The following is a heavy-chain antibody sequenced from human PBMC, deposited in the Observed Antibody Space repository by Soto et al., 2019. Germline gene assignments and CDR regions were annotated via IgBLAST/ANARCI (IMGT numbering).Heavy chain of an antibody. V-gene: IGHV3-74*01. CDR1: GFTFSSYW. CDR3: ARVGGSSWH. D-gene: IGHD6-6*01. CDR2: INGDGGTT. J-gene: IGHJ4*02. Sequence: EVQLVESGGGLVQPGGSLRLSCAASGFTFSSYWMHWVRQAPGKGLVWVSRINGDGGTTNYADSVKGRFTISRDNAKNTLFLQMNSLRVEDAAVYYCARVGGSSWHWGQGTLVTASS.